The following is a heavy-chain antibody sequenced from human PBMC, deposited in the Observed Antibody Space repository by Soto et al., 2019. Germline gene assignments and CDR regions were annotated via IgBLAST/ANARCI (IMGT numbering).Heavy chain of an antibody. Sequence: EVQLLESGGGLVQPGGSLRLSCAASGFTFSSFAMSWVRQAPGKGLEWVSGISGSGYSTYYADSVKGRFTISRDNSKNTLYLQMNSLRAEDTAVYYCARSSWIQLWPYYYGMDVWGQGTTVTVSS. CDR2: ISGSGYST. CDR1: GFTFSSFA. J-gene: IGHJ6*02. CDR3: ARSSWIQLWPYYYGMDV. V-gene: IGHV3-23*01. D-gene: IGHD5-18*01.